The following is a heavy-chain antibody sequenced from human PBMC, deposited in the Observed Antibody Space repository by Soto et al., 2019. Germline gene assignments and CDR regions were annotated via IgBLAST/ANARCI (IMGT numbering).Heavy chain of an antibody. CDR3: VRVPDR. V-gene: IGHV4-39*07. D-gene: IGHD2-2*01. CDR1: GGSISSSSYY. J-gene: IGHJ5*02. CDR2: IYHSGST. Sequence: SETLSLTCTVSGGSISSSSYYWGWIRQPPGKGLEWIGYIYHSGSTYYNPSLKSRVTISVDRSKNQFSLKLSSGTAADTAVYYCVRVPDRWGQGTLVT.